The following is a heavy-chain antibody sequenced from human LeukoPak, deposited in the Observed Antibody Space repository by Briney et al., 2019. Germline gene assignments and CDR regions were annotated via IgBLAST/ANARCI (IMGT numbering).Heavy chain of an antibody. D-gene: IGHD2-15*01. Sequence: GAPVKVSCKASGYTFTSYGISWVRQAPGQGLEWMGWISAYNGNTNYAQKLQGRVTMTTDTSTSTAYMELRSLRSDDTAVYYCARALLGRYCSGGSCYSFGYWGQGTLVTVSS. V-gene: IGHV1-18*04. J-gene: IGHJ4*02. CDR2: ISAYNGNT. CDR1: GYTFTSYG. CDR3: ARALLGRYCSGGSCYSFGY.